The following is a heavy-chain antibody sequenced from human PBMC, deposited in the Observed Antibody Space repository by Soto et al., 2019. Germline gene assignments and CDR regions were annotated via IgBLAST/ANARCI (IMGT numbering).Heavy chain of an antibody. J-gene: IGHJ4*02. CDR1: GCSISSAAYC. CDR3: ARGPSGDKVDY. V-gene: IGHV4-30-4*01. CDR2: IYDGGTT. D-gene: IGHD7-27*01. Sequence: QVQLQESGPRLVSPSQTLSLTCTVSGCSISSAAYCWCWIRQSPDKGLEWIGHIYDGGTTYSSPSLKGRVPISADTSETQFSLKLNSVSAADTAGYYCARGPSGDKVDYWGQGRQVTVSS.